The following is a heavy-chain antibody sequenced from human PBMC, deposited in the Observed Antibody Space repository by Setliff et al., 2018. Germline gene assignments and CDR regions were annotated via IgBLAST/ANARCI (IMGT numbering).Heavy chain of an antibody. CDR1: GGSISSSSYY. J-gene: IGHJ6*02. V-gene: IGHV4-39*07. CDR3: ARRSVEYYDGSGYYYYGMDV. D-gene: IGHD3-10*01. Sequence: SETLSLTCTVSGGSISSSSYYWGWIRQPPGKGLEWIGSIYYSGSTYYNPSLKSRVTISVDTSKNQFSLKLSSVTAADTAVYYCARRSVEYYDGSGYYYYGMDVWGQGTTVTVSS. CDR2: IYYSGST.